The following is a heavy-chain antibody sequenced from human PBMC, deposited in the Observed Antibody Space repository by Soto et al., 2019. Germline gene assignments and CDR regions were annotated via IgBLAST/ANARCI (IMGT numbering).Heavy chain of an antibody. J-gene: IGHJ4*02. CDR2: ISGSGGST. CDR1: GFTFSSYA. Sequence: GSLRLSCAASGFTFSSYAMSWVRQAPGKGLEWVSAISGSGGSTYYADSVKGRFTISRDNSKNTLYLQMNSLRAEDTAVYYCAKGPLIVVVPAATRYFDYWGQGTLVTVSS. CDR3: AKGPLIVVVPAATRYFDY. V-gene: IGHV3-23*01. D-gene: IGHD2-2*01.